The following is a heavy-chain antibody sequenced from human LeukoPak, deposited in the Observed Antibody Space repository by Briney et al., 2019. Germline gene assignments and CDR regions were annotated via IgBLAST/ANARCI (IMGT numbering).Heavy chain of an antibody. Sequence: EASVKVSCKASGGTFSSYAISWVRQAPGQGLEWMGGIIPIFGTANYAQKFQGRVTITADESTSTAYMELSSLRSEDTAVYYCARASYDFWSGYETNYFDYWGQGTLVTVSS. CDR1: GGTFSSYA. D-gene: IGHD3-3*01. CDR3: ARASYDFWSGYETNYFDY. J-gene: IGHJ4*02. CDR2: IIPIFGTA. V-gene: IGHV1-69*13.